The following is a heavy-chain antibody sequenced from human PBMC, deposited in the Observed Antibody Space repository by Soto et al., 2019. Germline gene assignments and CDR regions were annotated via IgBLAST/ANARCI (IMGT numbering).Heavy chain of an antibody. D-gene: IGHD4-17*01. CDR3: SRDLLPTVATKDYIYYGIDV. CDR1: GFALSDYY. V-gene: IGHV3-11*01. CDR2: ITSSATTI. J-gene: IGHJ6*02. Sequence: QVQLVESGGGLVKPGGSLRLSCAGSGFALSDYYMNWIRQAPGKGLEWVAYITSSATTIFYADSVKGRFTISRDNAKNSLYLEMSSPTAEDTAVYYCSRDLLPTVATKDYIYYGIDVWDQGTTVTVSS.